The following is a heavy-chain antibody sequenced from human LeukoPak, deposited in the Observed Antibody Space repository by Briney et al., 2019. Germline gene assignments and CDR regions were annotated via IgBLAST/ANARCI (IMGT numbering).Heavy chain of an antibody. D-gene: IGHD5-24*01. CDR3: AKEEDGYNFGDAFDI. V-gene: IGHV3-48*04. CDR2: ISSSSSTI. J-gene: IGHJ3*02. Sequence: GGSLRLSCAASGFTFSTYSMNWVRQAPGKGLEWVSYISSSSSTIYYADSVKGRFTISRDNSKNSLYLQMNSLRTEDTALYYCAKEEDGYNFGDAFDIWGQGTMLAVSS. CDR1: GFTFSTYS.